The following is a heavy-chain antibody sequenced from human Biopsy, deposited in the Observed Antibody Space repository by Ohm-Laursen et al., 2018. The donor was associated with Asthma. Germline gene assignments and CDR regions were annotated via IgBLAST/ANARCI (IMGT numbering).Heavy chain of an antibody. CDR1: GFSLRTPGVG. J-gene: IGHJ5*02. Sequence: TQTLTLTRSFSGFSLRTPGVGVGWIRQSPGKALEWLALIYWDDYNLFRPSLKRRLTITKDPSKNQVILTMTKMDPVDSGTYYCALSQDSGFDDHSPSWFDPWGQGTLVTVSS. V-gene: IGHV2-5*02. CDR3: ALSQDSGFDDHSPSWFDP. D-gene: IGHD3-9*01. CDR2: IYWDDYN.